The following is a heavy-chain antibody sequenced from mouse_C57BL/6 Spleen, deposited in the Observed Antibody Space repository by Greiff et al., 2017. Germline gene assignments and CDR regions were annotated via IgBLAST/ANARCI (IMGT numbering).Heavy chain of an antibody. J-gene: IGHJ1*03. D-gene: IGHD1-1*01. CDR3: ARGSGSSPYWYFDV. CDR2: IYPSDSET. V-gene: IGHV1-61*01. CDR1: GYTFTSYW. Sequence: QVQLKQPGAELVRPGSSVKLSCKASGYTFTSYWMDWVKQRPGQGLEWIGNIYPSDSETHYNQKFKDKATLTVDKSSSTAYMQLSSLTSEDSAVYYCARGSGSSPYWYFDVWGTGTTVTVSS.